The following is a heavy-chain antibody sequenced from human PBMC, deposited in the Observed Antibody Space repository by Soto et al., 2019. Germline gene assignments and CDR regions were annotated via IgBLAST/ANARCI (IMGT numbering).Heavy chain of an antibody. D-gene: IGHD2-21*02. V-gene: IGHV1-46*01. CDR1: GDTFTEYY. CDR2: VNPSGGHT. CDR3: ARGAHVVVVTAALDY. Sequence: QVQLMQSGAEVKKPGASVKVSCKASGDTFTEYYIHWVRQAPGQGLEWMGTVNPSGGHTTYAQHFLGRVTMTRDTSTSTLYMELTSLTSEDTAVYYCARGAHVVVVTAALDYWGQGTLVTVSS. J-gene: IGHJ4*02.